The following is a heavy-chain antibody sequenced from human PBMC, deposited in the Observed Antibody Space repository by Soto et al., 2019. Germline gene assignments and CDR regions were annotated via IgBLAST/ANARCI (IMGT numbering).Heavy chain of an antibody. V-gene: IGHV4-34*01. CDR2: INHSGST. J-gene: IGHJ4*02. D-gene: IGHD2-21*01. CDR1: GGSFSGYY. CDR3: ARDKIAGLVDY. Sequence: QVQLQQWGAGLLKPSETLSLTCAVYGGSFSGYYWTWIRQPPGTGLEWIGEINHSGSTNYNPSLKSRVTLAEDKSKNQFSLKMRAVTAAGAAVYYCARDKIAGLVDYWGQGTRVTVSS.